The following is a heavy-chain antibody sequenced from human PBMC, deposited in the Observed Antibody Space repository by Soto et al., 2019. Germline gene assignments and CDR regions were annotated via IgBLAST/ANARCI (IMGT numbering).Heavy chain of an antibody. V-gene: IGHV1-2*02. CDR1: GYTFTAYC. Sequence: QVQLVQSGAEVKKPGASVRVSCKASGYTFTAYCVQWVRQAPGQGLQWMGWINVNSGDRKYAQAFQGRVTLTRDTSISPVHMELTTLTPDDTAVYYCARDMDYYYGSGTGNGHGGWGQGTTVTV. CDR2: INVNSGDR. D-gene: IGHD3-10*01. J-gene: IGHJ6*02. CDR3: ARDMDYYYGSGTGNGHGG.